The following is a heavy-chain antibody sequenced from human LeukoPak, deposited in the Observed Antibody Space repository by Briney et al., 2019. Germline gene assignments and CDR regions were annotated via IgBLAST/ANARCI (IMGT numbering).Heavy chain of an antibody. CDR1: GGSISSYY. CDR3: ARAAAGTGNFDY. D-gene: IGHD6-13*01. Sequence: NSSETLSLTCTVSGGSISSYYWSWIRQPPGKGLEWIGYIYYSGSTNYNPSLKSRVTISVDTPNNQFSLKLNSVTAADTAVYYCARAAAGTGNFDYWGQGTLVTVSS. CDR2: IYYSGST. J-gene: IGHJ4*02. V-gene: IGHV4-59*12.